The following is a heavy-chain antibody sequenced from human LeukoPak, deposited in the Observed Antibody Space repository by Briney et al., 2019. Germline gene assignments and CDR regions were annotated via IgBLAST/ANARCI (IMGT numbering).Heavy chain of an antibody. Sequence: KPSQTLSLTCAISGDSVSNNNVAWNWSRQSPSRGHEWLGRTYYTSKLNNDYAESVQSRIAVNPDTSKNQFSLHLNSVSPEDTAMYYCARQASRRFDPWGQGTLVTVSS. CDR3: ARQASRRFDP. CDR1: GDSVSNNNVA. J-gene: IGHJ5*02. CDR2: TYYTSKLNN. V-gene: IGHV6-1*01.